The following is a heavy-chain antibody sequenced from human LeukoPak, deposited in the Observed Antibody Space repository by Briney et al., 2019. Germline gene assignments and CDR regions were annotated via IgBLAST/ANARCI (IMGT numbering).Heavy chain of an antibody. CDR3: VRGRAWFDP. Sequence: PSETLSLTCTVSGGSISSYYWSCIRQPPGKGLEWIGYIYYSGNTNYNSSLESRVTISVDTSKNQFSLRLNSVTAADTAVYYCVRGRAWFDPWGQGTLVTVSS. J-gene: IGHJ5*02. D-gene: IGHD3-10*01. CDR2: IYYSGNT. V-gene: IGHV4-59*01. CDR1: GGSISSYY.